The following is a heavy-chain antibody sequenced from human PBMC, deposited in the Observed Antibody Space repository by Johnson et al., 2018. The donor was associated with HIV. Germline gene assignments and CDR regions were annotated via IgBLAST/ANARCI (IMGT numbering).Heavy chain of an antibody. D-gene: IGHD6-6*01. J-gene: IGHJ3*02. Sequence: QVQLVESGGGVVQPGRSLRLSCAASGFTFSSYAMHWVRQAPGKGLEWVAVISHDASHIFYADSVTGRFTISKDDSKNTVYLQMKSLRAEDTAGYYCARDLGPSMAARPTVWLFAFDIWGQGTMVTVSS. V-gene: IGHV3-30*04. CDR2: ISHDASHI. CDR1: GFTFSSYA. CDR3: ARDLGPSMAARPTVWLFAFDI.